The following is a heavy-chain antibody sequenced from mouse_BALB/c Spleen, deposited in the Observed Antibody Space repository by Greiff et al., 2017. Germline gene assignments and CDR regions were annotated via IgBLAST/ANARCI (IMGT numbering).Heavy chain of an antibody. Sequence: DVKLQESGPGLVKPSQSLSLTCTVTGYSITSDYAWNWIRQFPGNKLEWMGYISYSGSTSYNPSLKSRISITRDTSKNQFFLQLNSVTTEDTATYYCARSGAGYYFDYWGQGTTLTVSS. CDR1: GYSITSDYA. D-gene: IGHD3-1*01. CDR3: ARSGAGYYFDY. J-gene: IGHJ2*01. CDR2: ISYSGST. V-gene: IGHV3-2*02.